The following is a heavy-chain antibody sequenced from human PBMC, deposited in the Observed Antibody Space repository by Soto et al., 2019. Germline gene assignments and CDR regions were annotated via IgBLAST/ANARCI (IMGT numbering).Heavy chain of an antibody. CDR3: ARVFSTDSTGYLTGPFDY. V-gene: IGHV3-33*01. Sequence: GGSLRLSCAASGFTFSNYGMHWVRQTPGKGLEWVAVLWFDGRNKYYADSAKGRFTISRDNSKNTLYLQMNSLRAEDTAVYYWARVFSTDSTGYLTGPFDYWGQGTRVTVSS. CDR2: LWFDGRNK. J-gene: IGHJ4*02. CDR1: GFTFSNYG. D-gene: IGHD3-22*01.